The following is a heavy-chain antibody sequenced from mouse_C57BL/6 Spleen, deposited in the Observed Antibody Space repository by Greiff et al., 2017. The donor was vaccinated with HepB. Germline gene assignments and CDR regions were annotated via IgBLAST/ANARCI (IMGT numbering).Heavy chain of an antibody. CDR2: IDPNSGGT. CDR3: AREVITTVVARFDY. Sequence: QVQLKQPGAELVKPGASVKLSCKASGYTFTSYWMHWVKQRPGRGLEWIGRIDPNSGGTKYNEKFKSKATLTVDKPSSTAYMQLSSLTSEDSAVYYCAREVITTVVARFDYWGQGTTLTVSS. V-gene: IGHV1-72*01. D-gene: IGHD1-1*01. CDR1: GYTFTSYW. J-gene: IGHJ2*01.